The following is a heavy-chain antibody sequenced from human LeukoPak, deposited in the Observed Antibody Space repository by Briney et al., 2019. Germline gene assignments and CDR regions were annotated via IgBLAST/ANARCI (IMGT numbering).Heavy chain of an antibody. J-gene: IGHJ4*02. V-gene: IGHV5-51*01. Sequence: GESLKISCKGSGYSFTTYWLAWVRQMPGKGLEWMGIFYPGDSDTRYSPSFQGQFTASADKSISIAYLQWSSLKASDTAIYYCARLVGMWEQSYFDFWGQGTLVTVSS. D-gene: IGHD1/OR15-1a*01. CDR1: GYSFTTYW. CDR3: ARLVGMWEQSYFDF. CDR2: FYPGDSDT.